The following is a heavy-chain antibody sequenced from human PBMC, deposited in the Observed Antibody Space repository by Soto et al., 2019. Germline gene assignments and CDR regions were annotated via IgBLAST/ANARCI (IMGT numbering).Heavy chain of an antibody. V-gene: IGHV4-59*08. CDR1: GGSISSYY. Sequence: SETLSLTCTVSGGSISSYYWSWIRQPPGKGLEWIGYIYYSGSTNYNPSLKSRVTISVDTSKNQFSLKLSSVTAADTAVYYCARGYCSGGSCSDYYYYYMDFWGKGTTVTVSS. J-gene: IGHJ6*03. CDR3: ARGYCSGGSCSDYYYYYMDF. D-gene: IGHD2-15*01. CDR2: IYYSGST.